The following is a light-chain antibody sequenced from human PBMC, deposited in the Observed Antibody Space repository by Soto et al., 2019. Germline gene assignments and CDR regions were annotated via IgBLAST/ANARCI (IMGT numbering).Light chain of an antibody. CDR2: DAS. Sequence: AIQLTQSPSSLSAYVGDSVSITCRASQGISSALAWYQQKPGSAPKLLIYDASSLEGGVPSRFSGSRSGTDFTLTISSLQSEDFATYYCQQFDDYPFTFGPGTKVDIK. CDR3: QQFDDYPFT. V-gene: IGKV1D-13*01. J-gene: IGKJ3*01. CDR1: QGISSA.